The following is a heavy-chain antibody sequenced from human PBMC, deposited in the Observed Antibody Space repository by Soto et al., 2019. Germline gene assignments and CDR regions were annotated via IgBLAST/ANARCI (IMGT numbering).Heavy chain of an antibody. CDR3: ARDSGISGSGSYYTPNWFEP. J-gene: IGHJ5*02. CDR1: GYTFTSYY. V-gene: IGHV1-46*03. D-gene: IGHD3-10*01. CDR2: INPSGGST. Sequence: ASVKVSCKASGYTFTSYYMHWVRQAPGQGLEWMGIINPSGGSTSYAQKFQGRVTMTRDTSTSTVYMELSSLRSEDTAVYYCARDSGISGSGSYYTPNWFEPWGQGTLVTVSS.